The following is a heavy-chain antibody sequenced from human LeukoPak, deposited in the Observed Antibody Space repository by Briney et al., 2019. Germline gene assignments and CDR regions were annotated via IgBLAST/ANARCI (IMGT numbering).Heavy chain of an antibody. V-gene: IGHV3-23*01. CDR1: GFTFSSYA. Sequence: PGGSLRLSCAASGFTFSSYAMSWVRQAPGKGLEWVSAISDSGGSTYYADSVKGRFTISRDNSKNTLYLQMNSLRAEDTAVYYCAGPDYSGSYRPQIDMWAFDIWGQGTMVTVSS. CDR3: AGPDYSGSYRPQIDMWAFDI. D-gene: IGHD1-26*01. J-gene: IGHJ3*02. CDR2: ISDSGGST.